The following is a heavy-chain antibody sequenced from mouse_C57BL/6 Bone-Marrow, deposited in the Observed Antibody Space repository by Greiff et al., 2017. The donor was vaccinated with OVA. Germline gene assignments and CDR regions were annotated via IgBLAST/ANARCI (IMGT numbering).Heavy chain of an antibody. D-gene: IGHD2-5*01. Sequence: VQLKESGPVLVKPGASVKMSCKASGYTFTDYYMNWVKQSHGKSLEWIGVINPYNGGTSYNQKFKGKATLTVDKSSSTAYMELNSLTSEDSAVYYCARWYSNYLYAMDYWGQGTSVTVSS. J-gene: IGHJ4*01. CDR2: INPYNGGT. CDR1: GYTFTDYY. CDR3: ARWYSNYLYAMDY. V-gene: IGHV1-19*01.